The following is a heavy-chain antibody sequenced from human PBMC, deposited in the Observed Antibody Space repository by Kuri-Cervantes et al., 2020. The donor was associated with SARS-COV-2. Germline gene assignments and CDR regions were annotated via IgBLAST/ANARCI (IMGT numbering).Heavy chain of an antibody. V-gene: IGHV4-34*01. J-gene: IGHJ3*02. CDR1: GESFSGYY. CDR2: VNHRGST. CDR3: ARGGGLRYFDWFRNDAFDI. D-gene: IGHD3-9*01. Sequence: GSLRLSCAFYGESFSGYYWNWIRQSPGKGLEWIGEVNHRGSTNYNPSLKSRVTISVDTSKNQFSLKLSSVTAADTAVYYCARGGGLRYFDWFRNDAFDIWGQGTMVTVSS.